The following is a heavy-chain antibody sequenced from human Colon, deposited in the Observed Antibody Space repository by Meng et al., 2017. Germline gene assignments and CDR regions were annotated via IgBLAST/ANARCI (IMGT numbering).Heavy chain of an antibody. J-gene: IGHJ4*02. CDR1: GGSVSSGSYY. Sequence: QVQLKESGPGLVRPSETRSLTCPVSGGSVSSGSYYWSWIRQPPGKGLEWIGYIYYTGSTNYNPSLKSRVTISVDTSKNQFSLKLSSVTAADTAVYYCARGPLDYWGQGTLVTVSS. CDR3: ARGPLDY. V-gene: IGHV4-61*01. CDR2: IYYTGST.